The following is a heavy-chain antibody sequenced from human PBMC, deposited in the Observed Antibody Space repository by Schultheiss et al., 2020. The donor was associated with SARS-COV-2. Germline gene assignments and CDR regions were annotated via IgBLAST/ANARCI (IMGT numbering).Heavy chain of an antibody. D-gene: IGHD6-13*01. CDR1: GGSISSYY. V-gene: IGHV4-59*12. Sequence: SETLSLTCTVSGGSISSYYWSWIRQPPGKGLEWIGYIYYSGSTYYNPSLLSRATISADTSKNQFSLKLTSVTAADTAVYYCARLDIGSPPDYWGQGTLVTVSS. CDR2: IYYSGST. J-gene: IGHJ4*02. CDR3: ARLDIGSPPDY.